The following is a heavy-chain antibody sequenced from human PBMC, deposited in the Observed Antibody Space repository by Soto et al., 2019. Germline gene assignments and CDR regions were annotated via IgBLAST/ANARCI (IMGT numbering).Heavy chain of an antibody. Sequence: QVQLQESGPGLVKPSQTLSLTCTVSGGSISRGGYYWSWIRQHPGKGLEWIGDIYYSGSTYYNTSLKHRVTLSVDTSKNLLYMKLSSVTAADTAVYYCARGPGTWGQGTLVTVSS. CDR1: GGSISRGGYY. J-gene: IGHJ5*02. CDR2: IYYSGST. V-gene: IGHV4-31*03. CDR3: ARGPGT.